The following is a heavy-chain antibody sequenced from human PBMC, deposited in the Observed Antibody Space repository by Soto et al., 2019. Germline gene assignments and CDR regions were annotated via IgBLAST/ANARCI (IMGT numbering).Heavy chain of an antibody. Sequence: SETLSLTCSVSGDSISRYYWSWIRQPAGKGLEWIGRIYSSGDTNYNPSLKSRVTVSVDTSKNQFSLKLSSVTAADTAVYYCAREYTEKVAGPTPYYFDYWGQGTLVTVSS. CDR3: AREYTEKVAGPTPYYFDY. D-gene: IGHD6-19*01. V-gene: IGHV4-4*07. J-gene: IGHJ4*02. CDR1: GDSISRYY. CDR2: IYSSGDT.